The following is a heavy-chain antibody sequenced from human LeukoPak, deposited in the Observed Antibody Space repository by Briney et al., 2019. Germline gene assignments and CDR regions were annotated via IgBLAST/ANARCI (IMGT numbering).Heavy chain of an antibody. CDR1: GDSISYFY. J-gene: IGHJ3*02. Sequence: SETLSLTCSVSGDSISYFYWSWIRQPPGKGLEWIGEINHSGSTNYNPSLKSRVTISVDTSKNQFSVKLSSVTAADTAVYYCARRRRLLWFGELLRAFDIWGQGIMVTVSS. CDR3: ARRRRLLWFGELLRAFDI. CDR2: INHSGST. V-gene: IGHV4-34*01. D-gene: IGHD3-10*01.